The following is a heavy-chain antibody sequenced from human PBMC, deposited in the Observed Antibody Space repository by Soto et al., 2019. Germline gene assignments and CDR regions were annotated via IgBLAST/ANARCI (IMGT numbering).Heavy chain of an antibody. CDR2: ISSSSSTI. V-gene: IGHV3-48*02. Sequence: GGSLRLSCAACGFTFSAYHINWVRQAPGKGLEWVSYISSSSSTIYYADSVKGRFTISRDNAKNSLYLQMNSLRDEDTAVYYCAKGYYDAFDIWGQGTMVTVSS. CDR1: GFTFSAYH. CDR3: AKGYYDAFDI. J-gene: IGHJ3*02. D-gene: IGHD1-26*01.